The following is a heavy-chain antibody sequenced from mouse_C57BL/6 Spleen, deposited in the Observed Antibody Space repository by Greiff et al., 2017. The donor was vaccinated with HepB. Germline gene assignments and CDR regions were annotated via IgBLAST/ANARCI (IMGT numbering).Heavy chain of an antibody. D-gene: IGHD1-1*01. CDR2: IWSGGST. J-gene: IGHJ2*01. CDR1: GFSLTSYG. V-gene: IGHV2-2*01. Sequence: VKLQESGPGLVQPSQSLSITCTVSGFSLTSYGVHWVRQSPGKGLEWLGVIWSGGSTDYNAAFISRLSISKDNSKSQVFFKMNSLQADDTAIYYCARNSPHYYGSSYDYFDYWGQGTTLTVSS. CDR3: ARNSPHYYGSSYDYFDY.